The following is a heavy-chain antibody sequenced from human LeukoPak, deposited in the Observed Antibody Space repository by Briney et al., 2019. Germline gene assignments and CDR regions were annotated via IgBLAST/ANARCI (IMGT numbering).Heavy chain of an antibody. CDR2: INPNSGGT. Sequence: ASVKVSCKASGYTFTVYYMHWVRQAPGQGLEWMGWINPNSGGTNYAQKFQGRVTMTRDTSISTAYMELSRLRSDDTAVYYCARDQGGDSSSWPTDMDVWGKGTTVTVSS. J-gene: IGHJ6*03. V-gene: IGHV1-2*02. CDR3: ARDQGGDSSSWPTDMDV. CDR1: GYTFTVYY. D-gene: IGHD6-13*01.